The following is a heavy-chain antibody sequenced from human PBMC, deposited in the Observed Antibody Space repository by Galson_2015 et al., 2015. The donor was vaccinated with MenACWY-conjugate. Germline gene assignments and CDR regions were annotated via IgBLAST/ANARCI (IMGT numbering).Heavy chain of an antibody. V-gene: IGHV3-11*06. CDR2: ISSDSSST. J-gene: IGHJ5*02. D-gene: IGHD4-23*01. CDR3: ARDSKHYGGNSGEFDP. CDR1: GFTFSHYY. Sequence: SLRLSCAASGFTFSHYYMSWIRQAPEKGLEWVSYISSDSSSTNYADSVKGRFTISRDNAKKLLYLQMNSLRAEDAAFYYCARDSKHYGGNSGEFDPWGQGTLVTASS.